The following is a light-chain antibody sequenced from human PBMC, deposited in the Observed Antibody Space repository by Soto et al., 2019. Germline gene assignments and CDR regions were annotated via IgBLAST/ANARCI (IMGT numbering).Light chain of an antibody. CDR2: DAS. V-gene: IGKV3-11*01. Sequence: EIVLTQSPATLSLSPGERATISCRASQSVSNYLVWYQQKPGQAPRLLIYDASNRATGVPARFSGSGSGTDFTLAIHSLEPEDFAVYYCQHRNNWPPLFTFGPGTIVDVK. CDR3: QHRNNWPPLFT. J-gene: IGKJ3*01. CDR1: QSVSNY.